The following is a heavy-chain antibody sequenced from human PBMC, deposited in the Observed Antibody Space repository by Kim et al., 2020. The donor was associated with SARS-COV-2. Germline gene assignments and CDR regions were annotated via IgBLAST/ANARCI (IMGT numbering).Heavy chain of an antibody. Sequence: SVKVSCKASGGTFSSYAISWVRQAPGQGLEWMGGIIPIFGTANYAQKFQGRVTITADESTSTAYMELSSLRSEDTAVYYCAITMIVVVIGPHWFDPWGQGTLVTVSS. CDR3: AITMIVVVIGPHWFDP. CDR2: IIPIFGTA. D-gene: IGHD3-22*01. CDR1: GGTFSSYA. V-gene: IGHV1-69*13. J-gene: IGHJ5*02.